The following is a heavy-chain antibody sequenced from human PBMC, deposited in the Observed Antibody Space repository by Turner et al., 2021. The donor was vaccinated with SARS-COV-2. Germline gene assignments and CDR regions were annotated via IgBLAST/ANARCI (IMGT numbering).Heavy chain of an antibody. J-gene: IGHJ3*02. V-gene: IGHV1-2*02. CDR3: AVLEMATITDAFDI. Sequence: QVQLVQPGPEVRKPGASVKVPCKASGYTFTGYYMHWVRQAPGQELEWMGWINPTSGGTNNAQKFQGRVTMTRDTSISTAYMELSRLRSDDTAVYYCAVLEMATITDAFDIWGQGTMVTVSS. CDR2: INPTSGGT. D-gene: IGHD5-12*01. CDR1: GYTFTGYY.